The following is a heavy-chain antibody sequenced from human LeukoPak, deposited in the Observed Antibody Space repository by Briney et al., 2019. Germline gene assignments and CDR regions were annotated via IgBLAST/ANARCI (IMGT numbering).Heavy chain of an antibody. J-gene: IGHJ5*02. Sequence: GGSLRLSCAASGFTFSSYAMHWVRQAPGKGLEYVSAISSNGGSTYYANSVKGRFAISRDNSKNTLYLQMGSLRAEDMAVYYCARDRTLYDSSGYLGWFDPWGQGTLVTVSS. V-gene: IGHV3-64*01. CDR2: ISSNGGST. D-gene: IGHD3-22*01. CDR3: ARDRTLYDSSGYLGWFDP. CDR1: GFTFSSYA.